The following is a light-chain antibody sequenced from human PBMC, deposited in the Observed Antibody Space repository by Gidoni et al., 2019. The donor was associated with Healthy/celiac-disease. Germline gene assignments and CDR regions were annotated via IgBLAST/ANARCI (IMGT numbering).Light chain of an antibody. Sequence: QSVLTQTPSASGAQRHRVTTSCTGSSSNIGAGYVVHWYQQLPGTAPQLLIYGNSKRPSGAPDRFSGSKSGTSASLAITGLQAEDEADYYCQSYDSSLSVVFGGGTQLTVL. CDR1: SSNIGAGYV. CDR3: QSYDSSLSVV. J-gene: IGLJ2*01. V-gene: IGLV1-40*01. CDR2: GNS.